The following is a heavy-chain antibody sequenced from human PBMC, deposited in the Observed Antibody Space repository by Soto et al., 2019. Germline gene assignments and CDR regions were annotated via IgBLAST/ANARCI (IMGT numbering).Heavy chain of an antibody. CDR1: GFTFDDYG. CDR2: INWNGGST. Sequence: GGSLRLSCAASGFTFDDYGMSWVRQAPGKGLEWVSGINWNGGSTGYADSVKGRFTISRDNAKNSLYLQMNSLRAEDTALYYCARPNSSGYPYYFDYWGQGTLVTVSS. J-gene: IGHJ4*02. CDR3: ARPNSSGYPYYFDY. V-gene: IGHV3-20*04. D-gene: IGHD3-22*01.